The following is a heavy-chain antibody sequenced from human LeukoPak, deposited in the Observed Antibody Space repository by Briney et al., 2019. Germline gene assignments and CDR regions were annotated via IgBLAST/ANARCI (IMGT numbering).Heavy chain of an antibody. Sequence: RPSETLSLTCTVSGGSVSSGSYYWSWIRQPPGKGLEWIGYIYYSGSTNYNPSLKSRVTISVDTSKNQFSLKLSSVTAADTAVYYCARHRGRDFWSGRIDYWGQGTLVTVSS. V-gene: IGHV4-61*01. CDR2: IYYSGST. CDR1: GGSVSSGSYY. J-gene: IGHJ4*02. CDR3: ARHRGRDFWSGRIDY. D-gene: IGHD3-3*01.